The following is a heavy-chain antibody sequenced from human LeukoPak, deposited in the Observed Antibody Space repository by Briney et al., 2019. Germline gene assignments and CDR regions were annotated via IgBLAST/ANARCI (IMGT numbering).Heavy chain of an antibody. CDR3: ATVYYDSSAYGDLDS. D-gene: IGHD3-22*01. Sequence: GGSLRLSCTASGIAFRSFTMNWVRQAPGKGLEWVSSITPTSTSIFYADSVKGRFTISRDNARYSLYLQMDSLRAEDTAVYHCATVYYDSSAYGDLDSWGQGTLVTVSS. J-gene: IGHJ4*02. CDR2: ITPTSTSI. V-gene: IGHV3-21*01. CDR1: GIAFRSFT.